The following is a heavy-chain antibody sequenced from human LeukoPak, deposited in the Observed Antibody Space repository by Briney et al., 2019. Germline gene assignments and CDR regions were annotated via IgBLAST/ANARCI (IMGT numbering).Heavy chain of an antibody. Sequence: SETLSLTCTVSGGSISSYYWSWIRQPPGKGLEWIGYIYYSGSTNYNPSLKSRVTISVDTSKNQFSLKLGSVTAADTAVYYCARDQARVTGTSGFDPWGQGTLVTVSS. D-gene: IGHD6-19*01. V-gene: IGHV4-59*01. J-gene: IGHJ5*02. CDR1: GGSISSYY. CDR3: ARDQARVTGTSGFDP. CDR2: IYYSGST.